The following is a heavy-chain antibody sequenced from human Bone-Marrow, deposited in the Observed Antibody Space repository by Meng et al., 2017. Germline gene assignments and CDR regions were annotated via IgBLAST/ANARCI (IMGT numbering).Heavy chain of an antibody. Sequence: GESLKISCAASGFTFSSSAMSWVRQAPGKGLEWVSSTSGSGGNTYYADSVKGRFTVSRDNSKTALCLQMNSLRVEDTAIYYCAKRTGEASARWFDPRGQGTLVTVSS. CDR1: GFTFSSSA. V-gene: IGHV3-23*01. CDR3: AKRTGEASARWFDP. D-gene: IGHD1-26*01. CDR2: TSGSGGNT. J-gene: IGHJ5*02.